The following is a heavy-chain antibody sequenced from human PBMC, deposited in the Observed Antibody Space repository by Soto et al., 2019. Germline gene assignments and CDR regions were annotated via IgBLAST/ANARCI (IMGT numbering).Heavy chain of an antibody. J-gene: IGHJ4*02. Sequence: SETLSLTCTVSGGSISSYYWSWIRQPPGKGLEWIGYIYYSGSTNYNPSLKSRVTISVDTSKNQFSLKLSSVTAADTAVYYCARVVAADGDFDYWGQGTLVTVSS. V-gene: IGHV4-59*01. CDR1: GGSISSYY. CDR2: IYYSGST. CDR3: ARVVAADGDFDY. D-gene: IGHD6-13*01.